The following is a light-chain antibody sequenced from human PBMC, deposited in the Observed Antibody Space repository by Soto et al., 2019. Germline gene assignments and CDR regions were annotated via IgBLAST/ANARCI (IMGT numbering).Light chain of an antibody. CDR2: DVS. Sequence: DIQMIQSPSSLSASVGDRVTITCQASQDIKNYLNWYQQKPGKAPKLLIYDVSNLETGVPSRFSGSGSGTHFSLTISSLQPEDVATYYCLQDQAYPWTFGQGTKVELK. CDR3: LQDQAYPWT. CDR1: QDIKNY. J-gene: IGKJ1*01. V-gene: IGKV1-33*01.